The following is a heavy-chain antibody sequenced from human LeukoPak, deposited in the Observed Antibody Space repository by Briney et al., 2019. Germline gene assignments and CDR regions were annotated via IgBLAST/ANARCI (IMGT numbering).Heavy chain of an antibody. V-gene: IGHV3-21*01. CDR1: GFTFRTYS. Sequence: GGSLRLSCAASGFTFRTYSMNWVRQAPGKGLEWVSCISSSNSYIDYADSVKGRFTISRDNAKNSLYLQMNSLRAEDTAVYYCASGIVGATTFDYWGQGTLVSVSS. J-gene: IGHJ4*02. CDR2: ISSSNSYI. CDR3: ASGIVGATTFDY. D-gene: IGHD1-26*01.